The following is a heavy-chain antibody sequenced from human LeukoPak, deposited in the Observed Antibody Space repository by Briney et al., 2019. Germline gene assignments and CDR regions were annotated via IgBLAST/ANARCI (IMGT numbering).Heavy chain of an antibody. Sequence: GGSLRLSCAASGFTFSSYGMHWVRQAPGKGLEWVALISYDGSNKYSADSVKGRFAISKDNSKNTLHLQMNSLRVEDTAMYYCARDTDYYGSGRQGYFDHWGQGTLVTVSS. D-gene: IGHD3-10*01. CDR3: ARDTDYYGSGRQGYFDH. V-gene: IGHV3-30*03. J-gene: IGHJ1*01. CDR2: ISYDGSNK. CDR1: GFTFSSYG.